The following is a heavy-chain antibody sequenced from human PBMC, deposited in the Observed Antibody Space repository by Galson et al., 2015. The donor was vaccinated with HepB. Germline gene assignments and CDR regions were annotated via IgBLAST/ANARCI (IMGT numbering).Heavy chain of an antibody. CDR3: AREAVAKENDY. D-gene: IGHD6-19*01. CDR2: INPNSGGT. J-gene: IGHJ4*02. Sequence: SCKASGYTFTGYYMHWVRQAPGQGLEWMGRINPNSGGTNYAQKFQGRVTMTRDTSISTAYMELSRLRSDDTAVYYCAREAVAKENDYWGQGTLVTVSS. CDR1: GYTFTGYY. V-gene: IGHV1-2*06.